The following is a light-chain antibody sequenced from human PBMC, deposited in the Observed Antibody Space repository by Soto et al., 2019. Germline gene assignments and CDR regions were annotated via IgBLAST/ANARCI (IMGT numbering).Light chain of an antibody. Sequence: EIVLTQSPGTLSLSPGERATLSCRASQSVYSNYLAWYQQKPGQAPRLLIHDASSRATGIPDRFSGSGSGTDFTLTINRLEPEDFAVYYCQQYGKSPPITFGQGTRLEIK. J-gene: IGKJ5*01. V-gene: IGKV3-20*01. CDR3: QQYGKSPPIT. CDR1: QSVYSNY. CDR2: DAS.